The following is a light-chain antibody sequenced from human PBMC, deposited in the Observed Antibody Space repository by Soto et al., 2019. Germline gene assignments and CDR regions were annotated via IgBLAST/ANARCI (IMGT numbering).Light chain of an antibody. V-gene: IGKV1-5*01. CDR1: QSVSIW. Sequence: DTQMTQSPPTLAASVGDRVTITCRASQSVSIWVAWYQQRPGKAPRLLIYEASTLETVVPSRFSGSGSGTEFTLTITSLQPEDFATYFCHPYQSFTTFGPGTRV. J-gene: IGKJ1*01. CDR2: EAS. CDR3: HPYQSFTT.